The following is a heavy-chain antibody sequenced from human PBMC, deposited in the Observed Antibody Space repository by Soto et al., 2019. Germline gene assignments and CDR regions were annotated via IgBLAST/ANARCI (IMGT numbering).Heavy chain of an antibody. CDR1: GYMFISYG. CDR2: ISASNGNT. V-gene: IGHV1-18*01. Sequence: AASVKVSCKASGYMFISYGINWVRQAPGQGLEWMGWISASNGNTKYAQNFQGRVTMTTDTSTSTAYMEMRSLRSDDTAVYYCVRDLDGSGSYYTDYWGPGTLVTVSS. CDR3: VRDLDGSGSYYTDY. J-gene: IGHJ4*02. D-gene: IGHD3-10*01.